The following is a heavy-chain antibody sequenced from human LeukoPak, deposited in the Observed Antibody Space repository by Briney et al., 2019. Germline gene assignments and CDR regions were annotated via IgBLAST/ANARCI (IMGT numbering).Heavy chain of an antibody. J-gene: IGHJ4*02. V-gene: IGHV3-66*01. Sequence: GGPLRLSCAASGFTVSSNYMSWVRQAPGKGLEWVSVIYSGGSTYYADSVKGRFTISRDNSKNTLYLQMNSLRAEDTAVYYCARVAGSGWYDYWGQGTLVTVSS. CDR2: IYSGGST. D-gene: IGHD6-19*01. CDR3: ARVAGSGWYDY. CDR1: GFTVSSNY.